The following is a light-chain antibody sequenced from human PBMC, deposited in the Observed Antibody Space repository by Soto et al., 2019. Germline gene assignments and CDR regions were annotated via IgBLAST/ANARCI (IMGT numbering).Light chain of an antibody. Sequence: EIVLTQSPGTLSLSPGERATLSCRASQSVRSSSLAWNQQKPGQAPRLLLYGASSRATGIPDRFSGSWSGTDFTLTISRLEPEDFAVYYCQQYGSSPTWTFGQGTKVEIK. CDR3: QQYGSSPTWT. CDR1: QSVRSSS. CDR2: GAS. J-gene: IGKJ1*01. V-gene: IGKV3-20*01.